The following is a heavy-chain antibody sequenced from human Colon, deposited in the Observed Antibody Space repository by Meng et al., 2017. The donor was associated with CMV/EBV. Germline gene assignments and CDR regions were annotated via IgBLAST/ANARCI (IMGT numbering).Heavy chain of an antibody. CDR1: GYTFTGYY. CDR3: ARAKDAVFGVVITSARNYYGMDV. J-gene: IGHJ6*02. D-gene: IGHD3-3*01. Sequence: ASVKVSCKASGYTFTGYYMHWVRQAPGQGLEWMGWINPNSGGTNYAQKFQGRVTMTRDTSISTAYMELSRLRSDDTAVYYWARAKDAVFGVVITSARNYYGMDVWGQGTTVTVSS. CDR2: INPNSGGT. V-gene: IGHV1-2*02.